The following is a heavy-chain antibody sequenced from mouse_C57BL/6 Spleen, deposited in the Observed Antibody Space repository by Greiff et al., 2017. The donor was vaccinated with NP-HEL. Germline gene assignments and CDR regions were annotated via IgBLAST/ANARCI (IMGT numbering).Heavy chain of an antibody. Sequence: QVQLQQPGAELVKPGASVKLSCKASGYTFTSYWMHWVKQRPGQGLEWIGMIHPNSGSTNYNEKFKSKATLTVDKSSSTAYMQLSSLTSEDSAVYYGARSGGSSYEWYFDVWGTGTTVTVSS. CDR3: ARSGGSSYEWYFDV. J-gene: IGHJ1*03. D-gene: IGHD1-1*01. V-gene: IGHV1-64*01. CDR2: IHPNSGST. CDR1: GYTFTSYW.